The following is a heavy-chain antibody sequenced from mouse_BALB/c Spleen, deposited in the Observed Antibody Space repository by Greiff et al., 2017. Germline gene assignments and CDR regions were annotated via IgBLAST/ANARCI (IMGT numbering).Heavy chain of an antibody. CDR2: IYPGNSDT. Sequence: EVQLQQSGTVLARPGASVKMSCKASGYSFTSYWMHWVKQRPGQGLEWIGAIYPGNSDTSYNQKFKGKAKLTAVTSASTAYMELSSLTNEDSAVYYCTRRAYRYYFDYWGQGTTLTVSS. V-gene: IGHV1-5*01. J-gene: IGHJ2*01. CDR1: GYSFTSYW. D-gene: IGHD2-14*01. CDR3: TRRAYRYYFDY.